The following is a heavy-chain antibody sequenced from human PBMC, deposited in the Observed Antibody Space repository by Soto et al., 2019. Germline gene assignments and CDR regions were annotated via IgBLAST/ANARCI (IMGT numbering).Heavy chain of an antibody. CDR3: AKGISPFVVVPADRISDY. D-gene: IGHD2-2*01. CDR1: GFTFSSYA. Sequence: GGSLRLSCAASGFTFSSYAMSWVRQAPGKGLEWVSAISGSGGSTYYADSVKGRFTISRDNSKNTLYLQMNSLRAEDTAVYYCAKGISPFVVVPADRISDYWGQGTLVTVSS. V-gene: IGHV3-23*01. CDR2: ISGSGGST. J-gene: IGHJ4*02.